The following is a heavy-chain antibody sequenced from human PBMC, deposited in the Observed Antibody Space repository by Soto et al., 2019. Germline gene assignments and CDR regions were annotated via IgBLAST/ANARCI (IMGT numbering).Heavy chain of an antibody. Sequence: QVQLQESGPGLVKPSETLSLTCTVSGGSVSSGSYYWSWIRQPPGKGLEWIGYIYYSGSTNYNPSLKSRVTISVDTSKNQFSLKLRSVTAADTAVYYCARRFDIWGQGTMVTVSS. CDR2: IYYSGST. CDR3: ARRFDI. J-gene: IGHJ3*02. CDR1: GGSVSSGSYY. V-gene: IGHV4-61*01.